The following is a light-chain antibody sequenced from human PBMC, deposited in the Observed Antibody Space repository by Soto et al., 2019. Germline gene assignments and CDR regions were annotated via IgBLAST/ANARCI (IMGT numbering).Light chain of an antibody. CDR1: QSVSSY. J-gene: IGKJ4*01. Sequence: EIVLTQSPATLSLSPGERATLSCWASQSVSSYLAWYQQKPGQAPRLLIYDASNRATGVPARFSGGGSGTDFTLTISSLEPEDFAVYYCQQRRTWPLTFGGGTKV. V-gene: IGKV3-11*01. CDR3: QQRRTWPLT. CDR2: DAS.